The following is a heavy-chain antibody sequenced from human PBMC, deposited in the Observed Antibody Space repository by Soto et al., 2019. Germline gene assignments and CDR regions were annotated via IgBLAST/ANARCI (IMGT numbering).Heavy chain of an antibody. J-gene: IGHJ6*02. CDR2: IQYSGYS. D-gene: IGHD3-10*01. Sequence: QVQLQESGPGLVKPWETLSLTCTVSGGSITDYYCSWFRQPPGKGLEWIGYIQYSGYSASNLSLKRRVTMSMDTSQTQFSLMLESVTAADTAVYYCARHGFGSLHGLVDVWGQGTTVIVSS. V-gene: IGHV4-59*08. CDR3: ARHGFGSLHGLVDV. CDR1: GGSITDYY.